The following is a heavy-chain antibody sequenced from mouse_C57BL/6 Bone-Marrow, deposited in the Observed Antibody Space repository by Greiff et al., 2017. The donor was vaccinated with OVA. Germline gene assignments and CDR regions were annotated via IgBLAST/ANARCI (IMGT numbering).Heavy chain of an antibody. J-gene: IGHJ2*01. CDR3: ARHGDYGSFFDY. CDR2: ISSGGSYT. V-gene: IGHV5-6*02. Sequence: EVKLVESGGDLVKPGVSLKLSCAASGFTFSSYGMSWVRQTPDKRLEWVATISSGGSYTYYPDSVKGRFTISRDNAKNTLYLQMSSLKSEDTAMYYCARHGDYGSFFDYWGQGTTLTVSS. D-gene: IGHD1-1*01. CDR1: GFTFSSYG.